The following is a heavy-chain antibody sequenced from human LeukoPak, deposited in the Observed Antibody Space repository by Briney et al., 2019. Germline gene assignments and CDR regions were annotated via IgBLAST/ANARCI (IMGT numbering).Heavy chain of an antibody. V-gene: IGHV4-59*08. CDR2: IYYSGST. Sequence: SSETLSLTCTVSGGSISSYYWSWIRQPPGKGLEWIGYIYYSGSTNYNPSLKSRVTISVDTSKNQFSLKLSSVTAADTAVYYCARHGDPGDWFDPWGQGTLVTVSS. D-gene: IGHD2-21*02. CDR3: ARHGDPGDWFDP. CDR1: GGSISSYY. J-gene: IGHJ5*02.